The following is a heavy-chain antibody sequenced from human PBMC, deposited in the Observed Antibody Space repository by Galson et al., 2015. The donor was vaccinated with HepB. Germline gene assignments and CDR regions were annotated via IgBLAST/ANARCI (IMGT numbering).Heavy chain of an antibody. CDR2: ISYDGSNK. CDR1: GFTFSSYA. J-gene: IGHJ4*02. V-gene: IGHV3-30-3*01. Sequence: SGAEVKKPGESLMISCAASGFTFSSYAMHWVRQAPGKGLEWVAVISYDGSNKYYADSVKGRFTISRDNSKNTLYLQMNSLRAEDTAVYYCARDLYGSAAGTGDYWGQGTLVTVSS. D-gene: IGHD6-13*01. CDR3: ARDLYGSAAGTGDY.